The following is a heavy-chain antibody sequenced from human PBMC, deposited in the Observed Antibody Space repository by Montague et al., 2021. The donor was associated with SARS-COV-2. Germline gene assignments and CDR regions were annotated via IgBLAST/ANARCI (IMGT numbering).Heavy chain of an antibody. CDR2: IYNSGST. V-gene: IGHV4-59*01. Sequence: SETLSLTCTVSGGSISRYSWTWIQQPPGKGLEWIGYIYNSGSTNYNPSLTSRVTISVDTSKNQFSLKLSSVAAADTAVYYCARVGRGSSWYEVAFDIWGQGTMVTVSS. CDR3: ARVGRGSSWYEVAFDI. D-gene: IGHD6-13*01. J-gene: IGHJ3*02. CDR1: GGSISRYS.